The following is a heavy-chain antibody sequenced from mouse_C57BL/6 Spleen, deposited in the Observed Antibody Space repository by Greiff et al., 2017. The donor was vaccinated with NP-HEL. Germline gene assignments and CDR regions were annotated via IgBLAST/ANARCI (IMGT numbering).Heavy chain of an antibody. CDR2: INPNNGGT. CDR3: AGATGDYDGGGYYYAMDY. Sequence: VQLQQSGPELVKPGASVKMSCKASGYTFTDYNMHWVKQSHGKSLEWIGYINPNNGGTSYNQKFKGKATLTVNKSSSTAYMELRSLTSEDSAVYYCAGATGDYDGGGYYYAMDYWGQGTSVTVSS. J-gene: IGHJ4*01. D-gene: IGHD2-4*01. CDR1: GYTFTDYN. V-gene: IGHV1-22*01.